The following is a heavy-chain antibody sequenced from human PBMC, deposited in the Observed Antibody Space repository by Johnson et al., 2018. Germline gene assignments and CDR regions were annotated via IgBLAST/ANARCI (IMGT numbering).Heavy chain of an antibody. CDR1: GFTFSSYA. D-gene: IGHD4-17*01. J-gene: IGHJ1*01. Sequence: QVQLVESGGRVVQPGRSLRLSCSASGFTFSSYAMHWVRQAPGKGLEWVAVISDDGSNNFYAESVKGRFTISRDNSKYTVDLQMNSLKAEDTAVFYCARAQGGDYLAEYFQHWGQGTLVTVSS. CDR3: ARAQGGDYLAEYFQH. CDR2: ISDDGSNN. V-gene: IGHV3-30-3*01.